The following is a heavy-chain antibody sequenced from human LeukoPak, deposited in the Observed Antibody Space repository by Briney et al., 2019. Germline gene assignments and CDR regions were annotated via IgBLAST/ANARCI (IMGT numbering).Heavy chain of an antibody. J-gene: IGHJ4*02. CDR3: ARVGLVYMFGHYAFDS. V-gene: IGHV3-30*02. Sequence: GGSLRLSCAASGFTFSSYGMHWVRQAPGMGLEWVAFIRYDGSNKYYADSVKGRFTISRDNSKNTLYLQMNSLKIEDTAVFYCARVGLVYMFGHYAFDSWGQGTLVTVAS. CDR1: GFTFSSYG. D-gene: IGHD3/OR15-3a*01. CDR2: IRYDGSNK.